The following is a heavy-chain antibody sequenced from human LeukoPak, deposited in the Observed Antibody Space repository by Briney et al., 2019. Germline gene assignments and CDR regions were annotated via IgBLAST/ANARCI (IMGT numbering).Heavy chain of an antibody. CDR2: IYYSGST. CDR3: ASSSPSDYYYYMDV. CDR1: GGSISSYY. V-gene: IGHV4-59*12. Sequence: SETLSLTCTVSGGSISSYYWSWIRQPPGKGLEWIGYIYYSGSTNYNPSLKSRVTISVDTSKNQFSLKLSSVTAADTAVYYCASSSPSDYYYYMDVWGKGTTVTVSS. J-gene: IGHJ6*03.